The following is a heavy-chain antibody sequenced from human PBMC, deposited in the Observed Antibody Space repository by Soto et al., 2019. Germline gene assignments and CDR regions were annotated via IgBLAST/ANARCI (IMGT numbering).Heavy chain of an antibody. J-gene: IGHJ6*02. CDR2: ISYDGSNK. Sequence: GGSRRLSCAAAGFTFSSYGMHWVRQAPGKGLEWVAVISYDGSNKYYADSGKGRFTIARDNSKNTLYLQMNSLRAEDTAVYYCARAPQYDSSGWYGYYGMDVWGQGTTVTVSS. CDR3: ARAPQYDSSGWYGYYGMDV. D-gene: IGHD6-19*01. CDR1: GFTFSSYG. V-gene: IGHV3-30-3*01.